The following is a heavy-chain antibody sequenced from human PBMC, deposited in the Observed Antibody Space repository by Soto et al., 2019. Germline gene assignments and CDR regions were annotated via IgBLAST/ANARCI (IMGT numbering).Heavy chain of an antibody. V-gene: IGHV3-48*03. CDR2: ISSSGSTI. CDR1: GFTFSSYE. J-gene: IGHJ6*02. CDR3: ARDRTYLYCSGGSCSSYYYYYGMDV. D-gene: IGHD2-15*01. Sequence: VGSLRLSCAASGFTFSSYEMNWVRQAPGKGLEWVSYISSSGSTIYYADSVKGRFTISRDNAKNSLYLQMNSLRAEDTAVYYCARDRTYLYCSGGSCSSYYYYYGMDVWGQGTTVTVSS.